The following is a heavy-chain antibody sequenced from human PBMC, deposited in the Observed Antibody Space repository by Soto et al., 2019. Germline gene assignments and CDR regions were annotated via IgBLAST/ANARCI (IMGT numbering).Heavy chain of an antibody. CDR2: ISYDESNK. Sequence: QVQLVESGGGVVQPGRSLRLSCAASGFTFNSYDMHWVRQAPGKGLDWVAVISYDESNKYYADSVKGRFSISRDNSKNTLYLRMNSLRADDTAVYYCANARIAARPVYYFDYWGQGTLVTVSS. D-gene: IGHD6-6*01. CDR1: GFTFNSYD. J-gene: IGHJ4*02. CDR3: ANARIAARPVYYFDY. V-gene: IGHV3-30*18.